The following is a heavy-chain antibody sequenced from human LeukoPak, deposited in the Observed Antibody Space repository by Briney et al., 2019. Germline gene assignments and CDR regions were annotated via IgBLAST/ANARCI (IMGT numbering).Heavy chain of an antibody. CDR1: GFRFGGYA. D-gene: IGHD3-10*02. V-gene: IGHV3-49*04. Sequence: QPGGSLRLSCTGSGFRFGGYAVSWVRQPPGKGLEWVGFIRSKALYGTSEYAASVEGRFTISRDDPNNIAYLQMNSLKTEDTAVYFCVRESVRDYYFDYWGQGTLVTVSS. CDR2: IRSKALYGTS. J-gene: IGHJ4*02. CDR3: VRESVRDYYFDY.